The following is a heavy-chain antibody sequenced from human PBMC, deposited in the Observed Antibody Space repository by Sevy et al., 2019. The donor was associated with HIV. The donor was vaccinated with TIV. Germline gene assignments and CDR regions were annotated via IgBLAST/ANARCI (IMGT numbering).Heavy chain of an antibody. J-gene: IGHJ5*02. Sequence: GGSLRLSCAASGYTFNFHGMHWVRQAPGKGLEWVAFIRHDGSNKYMADSVKGRFTISRDNSKNTLFLQMNSLTVEDTAVSYCARETDNSARWLDPWGQGTLVTVSS. D-gene: IGHD4-4*01. V-gene: IGHV3-30*02. CDR1: GYTFNFHG. CDR3: ARETDNSARWLDP. CDR2: IRHDGSNK.